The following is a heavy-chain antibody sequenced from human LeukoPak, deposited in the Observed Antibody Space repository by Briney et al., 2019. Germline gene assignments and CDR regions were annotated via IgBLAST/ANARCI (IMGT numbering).Heavy chain of an antibody. D-gene: IGHD5-12*01. CDR3: ARGYSGYRIPDYFDY. J-gene: IGHJ4*02. CDR2: IIPIFGTA. Sequence: GASVKVSCKASGGTFSSYAISWVRQAPGQGLEWMEGIIPIFGTANYAQKFQGRVTITTDESTSTVYMELSSLRSEDTAVYYCARGYSGYRIPDYFDYWGQGTLVTVSS. V-gene: IGHV1-69*05. CDR1: GGTFSSYA.